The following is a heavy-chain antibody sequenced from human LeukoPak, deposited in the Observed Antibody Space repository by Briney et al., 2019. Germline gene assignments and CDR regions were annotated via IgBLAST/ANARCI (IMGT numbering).Heavy chain of an antibody. V-gene: IGHV3-64D*06. CDR3: VRISSSGWYAGDY. CDR1: GFTFSSYA. CDR2: ISSNGGST. J-gene: IGHJ4*02. D-gene: IGHD6-19*01. Sequence: GGSLRLSCSASGFTFSSYAMHWVRRAPGKGLEYVSAISSNGGSTYYADSVKGRFTISRDNSKNTLYLQMSSLRAEDTAVYYCVRISSSGWYAGDYWGQGTLVTVSS.